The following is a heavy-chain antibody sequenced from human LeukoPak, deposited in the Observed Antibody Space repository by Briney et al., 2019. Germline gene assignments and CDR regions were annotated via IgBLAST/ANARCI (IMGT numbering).Heavy chain of an antibody. D-gene: IGHD3-22*01. V-gene: IGHV3-7*01. CDR2: IKQDGSEK. Sequence: GGSLRLSCEASGFSFNSYWMVWVRQAPGMGLEWVANIKQDGSEKYYVGSVRGRFTISRDNAKNSLYLQMNSLRAEDTAVYFCARRAYDSRPEAPTDYWGQGTLVTVSS. CDR3: ARRAYDSRPEAPTDY. J-gene: IGHJ4*02. CDR1: GFSFNSYW.